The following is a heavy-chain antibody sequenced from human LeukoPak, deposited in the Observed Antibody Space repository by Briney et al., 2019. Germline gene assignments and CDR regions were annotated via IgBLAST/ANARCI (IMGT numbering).Heavy chain of an antibody. CDR3: AKDRHNWGLDY. Sequence: AGGSLRLSCAASGFTFSSNTMTWVRQVSGKGLEWVSSIRGGGSDTHYAGTVRGRFTISRDNSKNTLYLQMNSLRAEDTAVYYCAKDRHNWGLDYWGQGTLVTVSS. V-gene: IGHV3-23*01. J-gene: IGHJ4*02. CDR1: GFTFSSNT. CDR2: IRGGGSDT. D-gene: IGHD7-27*01.